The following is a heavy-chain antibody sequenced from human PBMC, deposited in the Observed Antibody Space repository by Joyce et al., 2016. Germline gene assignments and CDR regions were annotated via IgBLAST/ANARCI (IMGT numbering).Heavy chain of an antibody. J-gene: IGHJ4*02. Sequence: EVQLVQSGAEVKKPGESLKISCKGSGYSFTSYWIGWVRQMPGKGLGWMGIIYPGNSDIRYSPSFQGQVTISADKSSSTAYLQWSSLKASDTAMYYCARHGAVTRPFFDYWGQGTLVTVFS. V-gene: IGHV5-51*01. CDR1: GYSFTSYW. CDR3: ARHGAVTRPFFDY. D-gene: IGHD4-17*01. CDR2: IYPGNSDI.